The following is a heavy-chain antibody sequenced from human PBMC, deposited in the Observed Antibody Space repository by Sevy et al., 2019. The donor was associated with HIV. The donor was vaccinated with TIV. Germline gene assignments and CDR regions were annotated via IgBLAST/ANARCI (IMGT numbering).Heavy chain of an antibody. J-gene: IGHJ3*01. Sequence: SETLSLTCTVSGGSISSYLLSWIRQPPGRGLEWIGYMYNTWSTNYNPSLKSRITISLDTSTNQLSLKLRSVTAADTAVYYCARHQTTAVLYAFDLWGQGTMVTVSS. CDR1: GGSISSYL. CDR3: ARHQTTAVLYAFDL. D-gene: IGHD2-21*02. CDR2: MYNTWST. V-gene: IGHV4-59*08.